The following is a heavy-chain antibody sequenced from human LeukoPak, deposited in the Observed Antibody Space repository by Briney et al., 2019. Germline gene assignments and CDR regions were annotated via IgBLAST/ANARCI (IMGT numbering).Heavy chain of an antibody. CDR1: GGSISSYY. Sequence: SETLSLTCTVSGGSISSYYWSWIRQPPGKGLEWIGYIYYSGSTNYNPSLKSRVTISVDTSKNLFSLKLSSVTAADTAVYYCASYVPHAFDIWGQGTMVTVSS. V-gene: IGHV4-59*01. CDR2: IYYSGST. J-gene: IGHJ3*02. CDR3: ASYVPHAFDI. D-gene: IGHD3-16*01.